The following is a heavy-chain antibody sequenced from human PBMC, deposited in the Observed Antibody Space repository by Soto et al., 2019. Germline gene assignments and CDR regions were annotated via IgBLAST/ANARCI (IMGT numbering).Heavy chain of an antibody. CDR3: ARTESGYSYGFADV. J-gene: IGHJ6*02. CDR2: IYPGDSDT. Sequence: PGESLKISCKGSGYNFSNYWIAWVRQMPGKGLEYMGIIYPGDSDTRYSPSFQGQITFSADKSISTAYLQLSSLKASDTAMYYCARTESGYSYGFADVWGQGTTVTVSS. D-gene: IGHD5-18*01. CDR1: GYNFSNYW. V-gene: IGHV5-51*01.